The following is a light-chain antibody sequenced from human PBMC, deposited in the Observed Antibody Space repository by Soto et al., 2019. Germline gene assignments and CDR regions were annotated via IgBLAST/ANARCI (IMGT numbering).Light chain of an antibody. V-gene: IGKV1-5*03. CDR1: QSISSW. J-gene: IGKJ1*01. Sequence: DIQMTQSPSTLSASVGDRVTITCRASQSISSWLAWYQQKPGKAPKLLIYKASSLESGVPSRFSGSGSGTEFTLTISSLQADDFATYYCQQYNSFPTFGQGTKVELK. CDR3: QQYNSFPT. CDR2: KAS.